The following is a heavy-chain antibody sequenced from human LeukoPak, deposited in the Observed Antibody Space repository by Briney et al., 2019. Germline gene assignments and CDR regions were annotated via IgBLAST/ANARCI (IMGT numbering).Heavy chain of an antibody. CDR3: ARDLRGSGYDP. D-gene: IGHD3-10*01. Sequence: ASVTVSCKASGYTFTDFYIHWVRQAPGQGREWMGWINLHRGATDYAQKFRGRVTMTRDTSISLVYMELSRLKSNDTAVYYCARDLRGSGYDPWGQGTLVTVSS. CDR2: INLHRGAT. V-gene: IGHV1-2*02. CDR1: GYTFTDFY. J-gene: IGHJ5*02.